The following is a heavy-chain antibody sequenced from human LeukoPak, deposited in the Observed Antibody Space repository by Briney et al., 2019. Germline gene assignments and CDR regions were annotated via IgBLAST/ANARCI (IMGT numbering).Heavy chain of an antibody. J-gene: IGHJ5*02. V-gene: IGHV4-61*02. CDR2: IYTSGST. CDR3: ARDGYSSSWYVWFDP. Sequence: PSETLSLTCTVSGGSISSGSYYWSWIRRPAGKGLEWIGRIYTSGSTNYNPSLKSRVTISVDTSKNQFSLKLSSVTAADTAVYYCARDGYSSSWYVWFDPWGQGTLVTVSS. D-gene: IGHD6-13*01. CDR1: GGSISSGSYY.